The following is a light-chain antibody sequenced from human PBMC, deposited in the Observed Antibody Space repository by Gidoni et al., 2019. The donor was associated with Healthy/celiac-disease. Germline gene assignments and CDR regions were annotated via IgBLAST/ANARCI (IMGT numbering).Light chain of an antibody. CDR2: GAS. CDR3: QQYDSSIT. Sequence: EIVLTQSPGTLSLSPGERATLSCRASQSVSSSYLAWYQQKPGQAPRVLIYGASSRATGIPDRFSGSGSGTDFTLTISRLEPEDFAVYYCQQYDSSITFGQGTRLEIK. V-gene: IGKV3-20*01. CDR1: QSVSSSY. J-gene: IGKJ5*01.